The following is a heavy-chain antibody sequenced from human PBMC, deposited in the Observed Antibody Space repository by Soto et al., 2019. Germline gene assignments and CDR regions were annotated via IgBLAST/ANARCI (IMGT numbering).Heavy chain of an antibody. CDR3: ARGLGVVVVDFGPNDY. CDR1: GGSFSGYY. CDR2: INHSGST. V-gene: IGHV4-34*01. Sequence: PSETLSLTCAVYGGSFSGYYWSWIRQPPGKGLEWIGEINHSGSTNYNPSLKSRVTISVDTSKNQFSLKLSSVTAADTAVYYCARGLGVVVVDFGPNDYWGQGTLVTVSS. J-gene: IGHJ4*02. D-gene: IGHD2-15*01.